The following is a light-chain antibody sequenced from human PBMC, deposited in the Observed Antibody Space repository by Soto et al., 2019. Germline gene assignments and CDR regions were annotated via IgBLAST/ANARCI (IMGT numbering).Light chain of an antibody. CDR3: QQLNSSPFT. J-gene: IGKJ3*01. CDR2: AAS. CDR1: QGISNY. V-gene: IGKV1-9*01. Sequence: EIQLTQSPSFLSASVGDRVTITCRASQGISNYLAWYQQKPGKAPQLLIYAASTLQSGVPSRFSGSGSGTEFTLTISSLQPEDFATYCCQQLNSSPFTFGPGTKVDIK.